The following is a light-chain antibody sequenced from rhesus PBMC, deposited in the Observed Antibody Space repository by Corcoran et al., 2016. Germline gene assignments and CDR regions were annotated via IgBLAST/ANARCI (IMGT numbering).Light chain of an antibody. CDR3: QKYTSSPLT. CDR2: DAT. CDR1: QSVSSY. V-gene: IGKV3-53*01. J-gene: IGKJ4*01. Sequence: QVILTQSPATLSLSPGERATLFWSASQSVSSYLAWYQQQPGQAPRLLIYDATRRATGIPERFSGRGSGTEFTLTISSLEPEDFAVYYCQKYTSSPLTFGGGTKVEI.